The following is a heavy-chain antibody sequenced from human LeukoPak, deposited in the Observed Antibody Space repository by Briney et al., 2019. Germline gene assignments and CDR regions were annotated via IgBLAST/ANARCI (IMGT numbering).Heavy chain of an antibody. CDR1: GYTFTGYY. D-gene: IGHD2-2*03. J-gene: IGHJ1*01. Sequence: ASVKVSCKASGYTFTGYYMHWVRQAPGQGLEWMGWINPNSGGTNYAQEFQGRVTMTRDTSISTAYMELSRLRSDDTAVYYCARDGHCSSTSCPGIDDWGHGTLVTVSS. CDR2: INPNSGGT. V-gene: IGHV1-2*02. CDR3: ARDGHCSSTSCPGIDD.